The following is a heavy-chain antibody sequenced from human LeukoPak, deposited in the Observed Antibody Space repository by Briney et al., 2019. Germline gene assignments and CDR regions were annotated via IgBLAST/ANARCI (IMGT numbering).Heavy chain of an antibody. V-gene: IGHV1-2*02. D-gene: IGHD5-18*01. CDR1: GYTFTGYY. CDR3: ARDDTEKDAFDI. J-gene: IGHJ3*02. CDR2: INPNSGGT. Sequence: ASVKVSCKASGYTFTGYYMHWVRQAPGQGLEWMGWINPNSGGTNYAQKFQGRVTMTRDTSISTAYMELSRLRSDDTAVYYCARDDTEKDAFDIWGQGTMVTVSS.